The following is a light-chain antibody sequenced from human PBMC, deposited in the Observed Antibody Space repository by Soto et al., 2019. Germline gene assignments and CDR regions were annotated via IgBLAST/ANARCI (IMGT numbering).Light chain of an antibody. Sequence: QSALTQPASVSGSPGQSITISCTGTSGDIGNYDFVSWFQQHPGKAPKLLIYNGSSRPSGVSNRFSGSKSGNAASLTISGLQAEDEADYYCTSYSSSSPVVFGGGTKVTVL. CDR2: NGS. CDR1: SGDIGNYDF. CDR3: TSYSSSSPVV. J-gene: IGLJ2*01. V-gene: IGLV2-14*03.